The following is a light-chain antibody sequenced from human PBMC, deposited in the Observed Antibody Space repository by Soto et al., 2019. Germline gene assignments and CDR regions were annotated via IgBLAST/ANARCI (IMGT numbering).Light chain of an antibody. CDR2: EGS. CDR1: SSDVGSYNL. V-gene: IGLV2-23*03. J-gene: IGLJ2*01. Sequence: QSALTQPASVSGSPGQSITISCTGTSSDVGSYNLVSWYPQHPGKAPKLMIYEGSKRPSGVSNRFSGSKSGNTASLTISGLQAEDEADYYCCSYGGSSTFVVFGGGTKLTVL. CDR3: CSYGGSSTFVV.